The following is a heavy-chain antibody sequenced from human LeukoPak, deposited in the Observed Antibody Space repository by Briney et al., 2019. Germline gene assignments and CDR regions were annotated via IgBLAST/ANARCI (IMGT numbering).Heavy chain of an antibody. CDR1: GFTFSSYA. J-gene: IGHJ4*02. D-gene: IGHD6-19*01. CDR2: TKQDGSEK. CDR3: ARDKVGGSMAGSNFDY. V-gene: IGHV3-7*01. Sequence: GGSLRLSCAASGFTFSSYAMSWVRQAPGKGLEWVANTKQDGSEKYYVDSVKGRFTISRDNAKNSLFLQMNSLRGEDTAVYYCARDKVGGSMAGSNFDYWGQGTLVTVSS.